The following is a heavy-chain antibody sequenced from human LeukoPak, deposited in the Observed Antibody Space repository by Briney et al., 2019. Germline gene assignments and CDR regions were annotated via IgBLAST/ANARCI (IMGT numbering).Heavy chain of an antibody. CDR2: IYYSGST. CDR1: GGSISSGDYY. V-gene: IGHV4-61*08. D-gene: IGHD1-7*01. CDR3: ARDRNWNYLGYNWFDP. Sequence: NPSETLSLTCTVSGGSISSGDYYWSWIRQPPGKGLEWIGYIYYSGSTNYNPSLKSRVTMSVDTSKNQFSLKLSSVTAADTAVYYCARDRNWNYLGYNWFDPWGQGTLVTVSS. J-gene: IGHJ5*02.